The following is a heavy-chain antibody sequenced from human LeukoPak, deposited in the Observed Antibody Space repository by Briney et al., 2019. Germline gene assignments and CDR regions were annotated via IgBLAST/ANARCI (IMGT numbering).Heavy chain of an antibody. CDR3: ARGGGAPGVFGVTSVPYFYYYMDV. V-gene: IGHV4-59*01. CDR2: VSYSGNS. Sequence: SETLSLTCSLSGASITNYYWSWIRQPPGKGLEWLGFVSYSGNSNNNPSLKSRVSISVDPSRNRFSLKLTSVTAADTAVYYRARGGGAPGVFGVTSVPYFYYYMDVWGKGTTVIVSS. D-gene: IGHD3-3*01. CDR1: GASITNYY. J-gene: IGHJ6*03.